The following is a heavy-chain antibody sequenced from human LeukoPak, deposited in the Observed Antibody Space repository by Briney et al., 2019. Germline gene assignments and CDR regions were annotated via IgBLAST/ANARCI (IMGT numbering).Heavy chain of an antibody. J-gene: IGHJ1*01. Sequence: GGSLRLSCAASGFTFSSFWMTWVRQVPGKGLVWVSHINSDGAKTNYADSVTGRFTISRDTARNTLYLQMNNLRVEDTAMYYCAASFRITGTTFYHWGQGTLVTVSS. V-gene: IGHV3-74*01. CDR3: AASFRITGTTFYH. CDR2: INSDGAKT. D-gene: IGHD1-20*01. CDR1: GFTFSSFW.